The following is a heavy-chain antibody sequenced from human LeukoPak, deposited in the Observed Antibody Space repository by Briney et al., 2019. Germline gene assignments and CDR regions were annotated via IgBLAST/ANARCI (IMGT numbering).Heavy chain of an antibody. V-gene: IGHV4-34*01. D-gene: IGHD3-22*01. CDR1: GGSFSGYY. Sequence: SETLSLTCAVYGGSFSGYYWSWIRQPPGKGMEWIGEINHSGSTKYNPPLKSRVPISVNTSKNQFPLKLSSVTAANTAVYYCARERNYYDSSFDYWGQGTLVTVSS. CDR2: INHSGST. J-gene: IGHJ4*02. CDR3: ARERNYYDSSFDY.